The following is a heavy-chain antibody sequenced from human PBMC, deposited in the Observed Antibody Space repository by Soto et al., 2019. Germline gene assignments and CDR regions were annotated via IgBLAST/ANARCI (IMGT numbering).Heavy chain of an antibody. CDR1: GYTFTSYA. CDR3: ARRYCSSTSCYSGHYYYYMDV. Sequence: ASVKVSCKASGYTFTSYAMHWVRQAPGQRLEWMGWINAGNGNTKYSQKFQGRVTITRDTSASTAYMELSSLRSEDTAVYYCARRYCSSTSCYSGHYYYYMDVWGKGTTVTVSS. J-gene: IGHJ6*03. CDR2: INAGNGNT. D-gene: IGHD2-2*01. V-gene: IGHV1-3*01.